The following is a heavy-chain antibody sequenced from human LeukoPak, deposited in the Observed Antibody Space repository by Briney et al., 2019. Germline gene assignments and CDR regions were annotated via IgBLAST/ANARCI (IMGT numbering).Heavy chain of an antibody. V-gene: IGHV1-69*04. J-gene: IGHJ4*02. D-gene: IGHD5-24*01. CDR1: GGTFSSYA. CDR3: ARERRDGYNRGYYFDY. Sequence: ASVKVSCKASGGTFSSYAISWVRQAPGQGLEWMGRIIPILGIANYAQKFQGRVTITADKSTSTAYMELSSLRSEDTAVYYCARERRDGYNRGYYFDYWGQGTLVTVSS. CDR2: IIPILGIA.